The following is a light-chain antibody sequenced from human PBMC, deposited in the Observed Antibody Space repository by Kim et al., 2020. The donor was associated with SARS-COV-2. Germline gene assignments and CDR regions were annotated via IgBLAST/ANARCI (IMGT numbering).Light chain of an antibody. CDR1: QDISNY. CDR3: QQYDNLPLMYT. CDR2: DAS. J-gene: IGKJ2*01. Sequence: VGERVTNTCQASQDISNYLNWYQQKPGKAPKLLIYDASKLETGVPSRFSGSGSGTDFTFTISSLQPEDIATYYCQQYDNLPLMYTFGQGTKLEI. V-gene: IGKV1-33*01.